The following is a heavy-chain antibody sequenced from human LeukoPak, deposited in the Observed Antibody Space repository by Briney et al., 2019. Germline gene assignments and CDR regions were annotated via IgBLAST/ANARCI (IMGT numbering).Heavy chain of an antibody. Sequence: SETLSLTCTVSGDSLDNYYWSWIRQTPGKGLEWIGYVSHSGGTNYNPSLKSRVSLSLDMSRNQFSLNLNSLTAADTAVYYCARDGKSTAFDHWGQGTLVTVSS. CDR3: ARDGKSTAFDH. D-gene: IGHD5/OR15-5a*01. J-gene: IGHJ4*02. V-gene: IGHV4-59*01. CDR2: VSHSGGT. CDR1: GDSLDNYY.